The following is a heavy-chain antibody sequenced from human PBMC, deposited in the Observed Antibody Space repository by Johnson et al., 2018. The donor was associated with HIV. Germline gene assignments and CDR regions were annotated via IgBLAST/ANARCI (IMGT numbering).Heavy chain of an antibody. CDR2: ISSNGGRT. CDR3: SRGGELSSIGAFDI. CDR1: GFSFSSHV. V-gene: IGHV3-64*01. J-gene: IGHJ3*02. Sequence: EVQLVESGGGLVQPGGSLRLFCAASGFSFSSHVMNWVRQAPGKGLEYVASISSNGGRTYYANSVKGRFTISRDNSKNMLYLQMGSLRAEDMAVYYCSRGGELSSIGAFDIWGQGTMVTVS. D-gene: IGHD3-16*02.